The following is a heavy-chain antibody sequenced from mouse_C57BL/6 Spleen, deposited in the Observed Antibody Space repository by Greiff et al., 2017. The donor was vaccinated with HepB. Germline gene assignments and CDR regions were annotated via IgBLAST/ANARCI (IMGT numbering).Heavy chain of an antibody. Sequence: EVQLQESGPELVKPGASVKIPCKASGYTFTDYNMDWVKQSHGKSLEWIGDINPNNGGTIYNQKFKGKATLTVDKSSSTAYMELRSLTSEDTAVYYCARGSYDGYSWFAYWGQGTLVTVSA. D-gene: IGHD2-3*01. CDR3: ARGSYDGYSWFAY. CDR2: INPNNGGT. J-gene: IGHJ3*01. CDR1: GYTFTDYN. V-gene: IGHV1-18*01.